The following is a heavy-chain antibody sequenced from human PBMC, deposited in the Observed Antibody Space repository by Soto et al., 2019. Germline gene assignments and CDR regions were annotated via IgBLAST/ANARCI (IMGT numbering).Heavy chain of an antibody. Sequence: SETLSLTCTVSGGPISSGDYDWSWIRHPRGKGLEGIGYIYYSGSTYYNPSLESRFTISVDTSKNQFSLKLSSVTAADTAVYYCARVRGEITIFGVDLYYFDYWGQGTLVTVSS. D-gene: IGHD3-3*01. CDR2: IYYSGST. J-gene: IGHJ4*02. CDR1: GGPISSGDYD. CDR3: ARVRGEITIFGVDLYYFDY. V-gene: IGHV4-30-4*01.